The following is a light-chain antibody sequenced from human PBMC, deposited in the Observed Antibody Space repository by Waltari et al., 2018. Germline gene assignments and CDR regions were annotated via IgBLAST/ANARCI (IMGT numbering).Light chain of an antibody. J-gene: IGLJ1*01. CDR2: EVN. Sequence: QSALTQPASVSGSPGQSITISCTGTSSDVGAYNYVSWYQQPPGKAPKLMIYEVNHRPAGVSHRFSGYQSGNTASLTISGLQAEDEADYFCNSYTSSTTQVFGTGTKVTVL. CDR3: NSYTSSTTQV. CDR1: SSDVGAYNY. V-gene: IGLV2-14*01.